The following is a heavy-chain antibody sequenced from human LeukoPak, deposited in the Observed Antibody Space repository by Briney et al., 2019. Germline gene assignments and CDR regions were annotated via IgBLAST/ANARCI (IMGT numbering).Heavy chain of an antibody. Sequence: SETLSLTCTVSGGSISSGGHYWTWIRQHPGKGLEWIGYIYYSGSTYYNPSLKSRVTISVDTSKNQFSLKLSSVTAADTAVYYCARDGIWCTGGSCYGNYYYGMDVWGQGTTVTVSS. J-gene: IGHJ6*02. CDR1: GGSISSGGHY. CDR3: ARDGIWCTGGSCYGNYYYGMDV. V-gene: IGHV4-31*03. D-gene: IGHD2-15*01. CDR2: IYYSGST.